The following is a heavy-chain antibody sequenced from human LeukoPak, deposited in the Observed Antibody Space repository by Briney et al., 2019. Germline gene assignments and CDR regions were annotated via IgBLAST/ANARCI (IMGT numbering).Heavy chain of an antibody. V-gene: IGHV1-2*02. J-gene: IGHJ5*02. CDR1: GYTFTGHY. Sequence: GASVNVSCKASGYTFTGHYLHWVRQAPAQGLEWVGCINHHSGGTNYAQNFQGRVTMTRDTSMSTAYMELSRLRSDVTAVYYCARAGDLITMVRADTNWFDPWGQGTLVTVSS. CDR2: INHHSGGT. CDR3: ARAGDLITMVRADTNWFDP. D-gene: IGHD3-10*01.